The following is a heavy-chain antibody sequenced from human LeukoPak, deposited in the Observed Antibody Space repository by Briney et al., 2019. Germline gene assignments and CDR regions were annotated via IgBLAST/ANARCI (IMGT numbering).Heavy chain of an antibody. D-gene: IGHD4-17*01. Sequence: GGSLRLSCAASGLTFSSHWMHWVRQAPGKGLEWVAVISYDGSNKYYADSVKGRFTISRDNSKNTLYLQMNSLRAEDTAVYYCARELSTGWGQGTLVTVSS. CDR2: ISYDGSNK. CDR1: GLTFSSHW. V-gene: IGHV3-30-3*01. J-gene: IGHJ4*02. CDR3: ARELSTG.